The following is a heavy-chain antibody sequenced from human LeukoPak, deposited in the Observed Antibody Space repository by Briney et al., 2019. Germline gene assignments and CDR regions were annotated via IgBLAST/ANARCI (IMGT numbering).Heavy chain of an antibody. CDR2: INHSGST. V-gene: IGHV4-34*01. CDR1: GGSFCSYY. D-gene: IGHD3-3*01. Sequence: SETLSLTCAVYGGSFCSYYWSWIRQPPGKGLEWIGEINHSGSTNYNPSLKSRVTISVDTSKNQFSLKLSSVTAADTAVYYCARTYYDFWSGYYGRTRKPRSFDYWGQGTLVTVSS. CDR3: ARTYYDFWSGYYGRTRKPRSFDY. J-gene: IGHJ4*02.